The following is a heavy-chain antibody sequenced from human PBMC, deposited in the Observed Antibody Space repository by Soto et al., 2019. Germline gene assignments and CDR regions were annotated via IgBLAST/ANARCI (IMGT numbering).Heavy chain of an antibody. CDR3: AIYHLELFRFDY. CDR2: ISLYNGNT. J-gene: IGHJ4*02. CDR1: DFSFTSHG. D-gene: IGHD2-2*01. V-gene: IGHV1-18*04. Sequence: QIQLVQSGPEVKKPGASMKVSCKAYDFSFTSHGISWVRQAPGQGLEWMGWISLYNGNTNYAQQFQGRVTMTTDTSTSTAYMELRSLRSDDSAMYFCAIYHLELFRFDYWGQGTLVTVSS.